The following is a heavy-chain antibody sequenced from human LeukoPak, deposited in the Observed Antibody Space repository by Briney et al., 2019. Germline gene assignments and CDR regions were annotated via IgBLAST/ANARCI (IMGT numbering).Heavy chain of an antibody. V-gene: IGHV1-2*02. J-gene: IGHJ4*02. Sequence: ASVKVSCTASGYTFTAYHIHWLRQAPGQGLEWMGWIKPDSSATKYTQKFQGRVTLTRGTSISTAYLELSRPRSDGTAIYYCARACRSCGDGACSCFDYWGQGTLVTVSS. CDR2: IKPDSSAT. CDR1: GYTFTAYH. D-gene: IGHD2-15*01. CDR3: ARACRSCGDGACSCFDY.